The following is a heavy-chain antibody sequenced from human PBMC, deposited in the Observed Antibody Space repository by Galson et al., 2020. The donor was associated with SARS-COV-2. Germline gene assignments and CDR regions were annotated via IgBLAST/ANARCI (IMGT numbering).Heavy chain of an antibody. J-gene: IGHJ4*02. D-gene: IGHD3-10*01. Sequence: SETLSLTCAVYGGSLSGYYWSWIRQPPGKGLEWLGEINHSGSTNYNPSLKSRVTISVDTSKNQFSLKLSSVTAADTAVYYCARGPLNYYGSGSYYANFDYWGQGTLVTVSS. CDR1: GGSLSGYY. V-gene: IGHV4-34*01. CDR3: ARGPLNYYGSGSYYANFDY. CDR2: INHSGST.